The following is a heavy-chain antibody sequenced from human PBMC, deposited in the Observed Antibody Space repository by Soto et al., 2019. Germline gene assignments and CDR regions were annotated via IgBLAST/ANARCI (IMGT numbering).Heavy chain of an antibody. V-gene: IGHV4-39*01. CDR2: TYYNGNA. CDR3: ARHFVGVVIKGWGY. D-gene: IGHD3-10*01. Sequence: PSETLSLTCNVSGGSIDRSNYYWDWLRQPPGKGLEWIGTTYYNGNAYYNPSLRSRVSMSVDTSKNQFSLKLISVTAADTAVYYCARHFVGVVIKGWGYWGQGKLVTGSS. CDR1: GGSIDRSNYY. J-gene: IGHJ4*02.